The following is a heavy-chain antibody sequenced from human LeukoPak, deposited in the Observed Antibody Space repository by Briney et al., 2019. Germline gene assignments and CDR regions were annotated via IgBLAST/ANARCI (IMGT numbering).Heavy chain of an antibody. Sequence: ASVKVACKASGYTFTSYGISWVRQAPGQGLEWMGWISAYNGNTNYAQKLQGRVTMTTDTSTSTAYMELRSLRSDDTAVYYCARVMAVAALYYGMDVWGQGTTVTVSS. D-gene: IGHD2-15*01. V-gene: IGHV1-18*01. CDR3: ARVMAVAALYYGMDV. J-gene: IGHJ6*02. CDR1: GYTFTSYG. CDR2: ISAYNGNT.